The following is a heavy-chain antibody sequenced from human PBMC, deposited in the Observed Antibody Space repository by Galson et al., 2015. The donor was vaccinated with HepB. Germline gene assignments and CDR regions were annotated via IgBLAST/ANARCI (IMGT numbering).Heavy chain of an antibody. CDR3: ARTIEMATTYGDDAFDI. V-gene: IGHV5-51*01. Sequence: QSGAEVKKPGESLKISCKGSGYSFTSYWIGWVRQMPGKGLEWMGIIYPGDSDTRYSPSFQGQVTISADKSISTAYLQWSSLKASDTAMYYCARTIEMATTYGDDAFDIWGQGTMVTVSS. J-gene: IGHJ3*02. D-gene: IGHD5-24*01. CDR2: IYPGDSDT. CDR1: GYSFTSYW.